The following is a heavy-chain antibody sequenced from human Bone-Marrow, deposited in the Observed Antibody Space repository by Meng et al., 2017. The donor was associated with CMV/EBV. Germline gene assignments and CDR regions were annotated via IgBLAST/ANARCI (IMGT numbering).Heavy chain of an antibody. CDR2: ISPNNGGT. D-gene: IGHD4-11*01. V-gene: IGHV1-2*02. Sequence: ASVKVSCKASGYTFTAYYMHWVRQAPGQGLEWMGWISPNNGGTKYAQKFQGRVTMTWETSTSTAYMELSRLKSDDTAGYYGARDWYSNYATTYNWFDPCGQGTLVTASS. CDR3: ARDWYSNYATTYNWFDP. CDR1: GYTFTAYY. J-gene: IGHJ5*02.